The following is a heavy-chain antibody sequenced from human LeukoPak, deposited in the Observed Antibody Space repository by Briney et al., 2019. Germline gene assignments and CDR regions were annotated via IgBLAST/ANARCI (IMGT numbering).Heavy chain of an antibody. CDR2: IYYSGST. D-gene: IGHD6-19*01. Sequence: SETLSLTCTVSGGSISSYYWSWIRQPPGKGLEWIGYIYYSGSTNYNPSLKSRVTISVDTSKNQFSLKLSSVTAADTAVYYCARTYSSGWYPALYFDYWGQGTLVTVSS. V-gene: IGHV4-59*08. CDR1: GGSISSYY. J-gene: IGHJ4*02. CDR3: ARTYSSGWYPALYFDY.